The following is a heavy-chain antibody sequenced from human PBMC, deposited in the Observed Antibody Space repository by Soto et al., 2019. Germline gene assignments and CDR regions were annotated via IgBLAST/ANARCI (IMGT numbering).Heavy chain of an antibody. Sequence: EVQLVESGGGLVQPGRSLRLSCAASGFTFDDYAMHWVRQAPGKGLEWVSGISWNSGSIGYADSVKGRFTISRDNAKNSLYLKMNSLRAEDTALYYCAKDEGYGGAFDIWGQGTMVTVSS. J-gene: IGHJ3*02. CDR1: GFTFDDYA. V-gene: IGHV3-9*01. CDR3: AKDEGYGGAFDI. D-gene: IGHD1-1*01. CDR2: ISWNSGSI.